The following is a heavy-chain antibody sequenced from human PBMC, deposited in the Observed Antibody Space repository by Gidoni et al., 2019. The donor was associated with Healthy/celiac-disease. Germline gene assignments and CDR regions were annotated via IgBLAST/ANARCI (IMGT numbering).Heavy chain of an antibody. CDR3: ARDLFGRITGTTQGDY. V-gene: IGHV3-21*01. CDR2: ISSSSSYI. Sequence: EVQLVESGGGLVKPGGSLRLSCAASGFTFSSYSMNWVRQAPGKGLEWVSSISSSSSYIYYADSVKGRFTISRDNAKNSLYLQMNSLRAEDTAVYYCARDLFGRITGTTQGDYWGQGTLVTVSS. CDR1: GFTFSSYS. D-gene: IGHD1-7*01. J-gene: IGHJ4*02.